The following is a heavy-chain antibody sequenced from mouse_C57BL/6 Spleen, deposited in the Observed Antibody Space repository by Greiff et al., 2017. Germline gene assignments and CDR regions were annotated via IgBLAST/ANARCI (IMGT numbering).Heavy chain of an antibody. J-gene: IGHJ2*01. CDR3: ARWDGYYVGFDY. Sequence: VQLQQPGAELVKPGASVKLSCKASGYTFTSYWMHWVKQRPGQGLEWIGMIHPNSGSTNYNEKFKSKATLTVDKSSSTAYMQLSSLTSEDSAVYYCARWDGYYVGFDYWGQGTTLTVSS. CDR1: GYTFTSYW. D-gene: IGHD2-3*01. CDR2: IHPNSGST. V-gene: IGHV1-64*01.